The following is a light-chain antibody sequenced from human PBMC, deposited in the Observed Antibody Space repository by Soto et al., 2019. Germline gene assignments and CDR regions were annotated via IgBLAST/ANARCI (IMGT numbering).Light chain of an antibody. J-gene: IGKJ1*01. CDR1: DRFTSN. CDR2: GAS. V-gene: IGKV3-15*01. Sequence: EIVMTQSPATLSVSPGERSTLSCSAIDRFTSNLAWYQQKVGQAPTLLIYGASTRATGIPARFSGSGSGTEFSLTISSLQSEDFAIYYCQQYNNWPPKTFGQGTKVDIK. CDR3: QQYNNWPPKT.